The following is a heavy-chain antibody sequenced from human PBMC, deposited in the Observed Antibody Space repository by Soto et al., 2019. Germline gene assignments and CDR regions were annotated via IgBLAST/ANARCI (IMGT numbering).Heavy chain of an antibody. CDR3: ASGASRWYPYFFDS. CDR1: EGTFNSYA. V-gene: IGHV1-69*01. Sequence: QAQVVQSGAEVRKPGSSVKLSCKASEGTFNSYAIAWVRQAPGQGLEWMGGIIPYYNTLNYAQKFQDRVTLTADDSTITVYMELSSLRSDDTAVYFCASGASRWYPYFFDSWAQGTLVTVSS. J-gene: IGHJ4*02. D-gene: IGHD6-13*01. CDR2: IIPYYNTL.